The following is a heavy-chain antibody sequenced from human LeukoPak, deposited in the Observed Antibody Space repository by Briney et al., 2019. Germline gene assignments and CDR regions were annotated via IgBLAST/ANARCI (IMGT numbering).Heavy chain of an antibody. D-gene: IGHD1-1*01. CDR2: ISAYNGNT. V-gene: IGHV1-18*01. CDR3: ARGMGLYNWNDSGFDY. J-gene: IGHJ4*02. Sequence: GASVNVSCKSSVYTFTIYGISWVRQAPGQGLEWMGWISAYNGNTNYAQKLQGRVTMTTDTSTSTAYMELRSLRSDDTAVYYCARGMGLYNWNDSGFDYWGQGTLVTVSS. CDR1: VYTFTIYG.